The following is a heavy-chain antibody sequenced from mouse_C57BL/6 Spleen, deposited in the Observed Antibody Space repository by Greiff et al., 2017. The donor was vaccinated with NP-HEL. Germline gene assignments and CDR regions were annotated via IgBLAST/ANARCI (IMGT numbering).Heavy chain of an antibody. CDR2: IHPNSGST. J-gene: IGHJ4*01. D-gene: IGHD2-10*02. Sequence: QVQLQQPGAELVKPGASVKLSCKASGYTFTSYWMHWVKQRPGQGLEWIGMIHPNSGSTNYNEKFKSKATMTVDKSSSTAYMQLSSLTSEDSAVYYCAPYGLLSMGYWGQGTSVTVSS. CDR3: APYGLLSMGY. V-gene: IGHV1-64*01. CDR1: GYTFTSYW.